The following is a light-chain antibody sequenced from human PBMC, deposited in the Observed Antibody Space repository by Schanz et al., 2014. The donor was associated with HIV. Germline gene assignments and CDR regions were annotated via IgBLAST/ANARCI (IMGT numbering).Light chain of an antibody. Sequence: QSVLTQPPSVSETPGQRVTISCSGGTSNIGSNTVDWYQQLPGTAPKLLIHSSDQRPSGVTDRFSGSRSGTSASLAISGLQSADEADYYCAAWDDSLSGPMFGGGTKLTVL. CDR1: TSNIGSNT. J-gene: IGLJ3*02. CDR3: AAWDDSLSGPM. CDR2: SSD. V-gene: IGLV1-44*01.